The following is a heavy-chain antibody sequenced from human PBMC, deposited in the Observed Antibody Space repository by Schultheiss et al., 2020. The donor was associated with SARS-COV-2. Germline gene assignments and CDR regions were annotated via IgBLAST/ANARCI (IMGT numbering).Heavy chain of an antibody. CDR1: GFTFSSYV. CDR2: IGHSSTYI. CDR3: CGGGALDY. J-gene: IGHJ4*02. V-gene: IGHV3-21*04. Sequence: GESLKISCAASGFTFSSYVMSWVRQAPGKGLEWVSSIGHSSTYIYYADSVRGRFTISRDDAKNSLYLQINSLRAEDTAVYYCCGGGALDYWGQGRLVTVSS. D-gene: IGHD2-21*01.